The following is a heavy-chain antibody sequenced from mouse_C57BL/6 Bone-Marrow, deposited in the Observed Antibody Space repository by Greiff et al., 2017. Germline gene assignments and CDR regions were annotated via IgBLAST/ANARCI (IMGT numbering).Heavy chain of an antibody. D-gene: IGHD2-2*01. Sequence: VQRVESGPGLVQPSQSLSITCTVSGFSLTSYGVHWVRQSPGKGLEWLGVIWSGGSTDYNAAFISRLSISKDNSKSQVFFKMNSLQADDTAIYYCASKGGYDPWFAYWGQGTLVTVSA. CDR2: IWSGGST. V-gene: IGHV2-2*01. CDR1: GFSLTSYG. J-gene: IGHJ3*01. CDR3: ASKGGYDPWFAY.